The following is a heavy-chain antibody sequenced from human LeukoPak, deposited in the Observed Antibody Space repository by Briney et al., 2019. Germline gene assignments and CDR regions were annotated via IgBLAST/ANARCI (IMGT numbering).Heavy chain of an antibody. V-gene: IGHV1-18*01. CDR2: ISAYNGNT. CDR1: GYTFTSYG. Sequence: ASVKVSCKASGYTFTSYGISWVRQAPGQGLEWMGWISAYNGNTNYAQKLQGRVTMTTDTSTSTAYMELRSLRSDDTVVYYCAREGFGTGNYYYGMDVWGQGTTVTVSS. D-gene: IGHD3-10*01. J-gene: IGHJ6*02. CDR3: AREGFGTGNYYYGMDV.